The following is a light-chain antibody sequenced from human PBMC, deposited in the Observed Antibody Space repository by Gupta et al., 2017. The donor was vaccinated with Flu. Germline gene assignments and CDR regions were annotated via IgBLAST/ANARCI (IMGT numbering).Light chain of an antibody. V-gene: IGLV3-21*03. CDR2: DDS. CDR1: NIGSKS. CDR3: QVWDSTSDHQV. J-gene: IGLJ1*01. Sequence: GKTARITCGGNNIGSKSVHWYQQKPGQAPVLVVYDDSDRPSGIPERFSGSNSGNTATLTISRVEAGDEADYCCQVWDSTSDHQVFGTGTKVTVL.